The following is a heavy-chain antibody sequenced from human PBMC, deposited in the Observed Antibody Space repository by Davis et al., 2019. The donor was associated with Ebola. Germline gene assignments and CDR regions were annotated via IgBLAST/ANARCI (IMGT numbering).Heavy chain of an antibody. CDR1: GYTFTGYY. CDR2: INPNSGGT. Sequence: ASVKVSCKASGYTFTGYYMHWVRQAPGQGLEWMGWINPNSGGTNYAQKFQGRVTMTRDTSISTAYMELSRLRSDDTAVYYCARDSWSAMKYSSSGMDVWGQGTTVTVSS. V-gene: IGHV1-2*02. J-gene: IGHJ6*02. D-gene: IGHD6-13*01. CDR3: ARDSWSAMKYSSSGMDV.